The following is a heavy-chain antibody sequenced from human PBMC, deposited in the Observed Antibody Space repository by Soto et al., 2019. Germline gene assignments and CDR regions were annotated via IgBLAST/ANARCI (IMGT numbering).Heavy chain of an antibody. CDR3: AGEPPPPDY. Sequence: QVQLVQSGAEVKKPGASVKVSCKASGYTFASYAISWMRQAPGQGLEWRGWISAYKGNTNYARQLQDRVTMNTDTTTSTAYMELRSLRSDDTAEYYCAGEPPPPDYWGQGTLVTVPS. CDR1: GYTFASYA. J-gene: IGHJ4*02. CDR2: ISAYKGNT. V-gene: IGHV1-18*01.